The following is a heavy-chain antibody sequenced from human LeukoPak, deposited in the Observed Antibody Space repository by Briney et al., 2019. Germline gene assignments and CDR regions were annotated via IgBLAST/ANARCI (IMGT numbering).Heavy chain of an antibody. CDR2: IAGSDTRT. CDR3: TTLGYHLDS. V-gene: IGHV3-48*03. CDR1: GFAFSAYE. D-gene: IGHD3-22*01. Sequence: PGGSLRLSCAASGFAFSAYEMNWVRQAPGKGLEWVSYIAGSDTRTYYADSVKGRFTIFRDNTKNSPYLQMNSLRAEDTGLYYCTTLGYHLDSWGQGTLVTVSS. J-gene: IGHJ4*02.